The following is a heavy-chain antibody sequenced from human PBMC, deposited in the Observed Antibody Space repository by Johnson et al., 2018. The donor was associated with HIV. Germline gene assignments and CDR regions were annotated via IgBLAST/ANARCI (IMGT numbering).Heavy chain of an antibody. CDR1: GFTFISYW. CDR3: ARENWGQRMNAFDI. D-gene: IGHD7-27*01. CDR2: IKQDGSEK. J-gene: IGHJ3*02. Sequence: VPLVESRGGLFQPGGSLRLSCAASGFTFISYWMSWVRQAPGKGLEWVANIKQDGSEKYYVDSVKGRFTISRDNAKNSLYLQMNSLRAEDTALYYCARENWGQRMNAFDIWGQGTMVTVSS. V-gene: IGHV3-7*03.